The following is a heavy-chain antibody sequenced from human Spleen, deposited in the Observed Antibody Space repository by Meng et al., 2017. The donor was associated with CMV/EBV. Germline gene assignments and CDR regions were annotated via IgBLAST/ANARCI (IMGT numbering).Heavy chain of an antibody. CDR1: GGTFSSYA. J-gene: IGHJ6*02. D-gene: IGHD6-6*01. CDR2: IIPIFGTA. Sequence: SVKVSCKASGGTFSSYAISWVRQAPGQGLEWMGGIIPIFGTANYAQKFQGRVTINTEESTSTAYMELSSLRAEDTAVYYCGIAAPVQGYYYYYGMDVWGQGTTVTVSS. CDR3: GIAAPVQGYYYYYGMDV. V-gene: IGHV1-69*05.